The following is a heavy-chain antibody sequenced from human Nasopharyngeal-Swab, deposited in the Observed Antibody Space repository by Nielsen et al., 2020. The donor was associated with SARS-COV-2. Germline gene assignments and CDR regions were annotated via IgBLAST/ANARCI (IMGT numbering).Heavy chain of an antibody. J-gene: IGHJ6*02. V-gene: IGHV1-3*01. CDR3: ARERVVVVSATYYQYGMDV. Sequence: WVRQAPGQRLEWTGWINAGNGNTKYSQKFQGRVTITRDTSASTAYMEMSSLRSEDTAVYYCARERVVVVSATYYQYGMDVWGQGTTGTVSS. CDR2: INAGNGNT. D-gene: IGHD2-15*01.